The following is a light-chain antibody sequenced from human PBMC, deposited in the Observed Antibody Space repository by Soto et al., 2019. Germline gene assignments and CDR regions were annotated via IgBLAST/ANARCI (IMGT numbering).Light chain of an antibody. Sequence: EVVLTQSPGTLSLSPGARATLSCRASQSVNDNHLAWYQQKGGQAPRLLIYGASTRATGVPERFSGSGFGTAYSLIINILEPEDFALYYCQLYGGSAPRGTFGPGATVEI. V-gene: IGKV3-20*01. J-gene: IGKJ3*01. CDR2: GAS. CDR3: QLYGGSAPRGT. CDR1: QSVNDNH.